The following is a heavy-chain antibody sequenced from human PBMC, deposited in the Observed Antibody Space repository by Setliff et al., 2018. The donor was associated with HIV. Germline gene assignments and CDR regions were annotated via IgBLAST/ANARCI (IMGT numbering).Heavy chain of an antibody. V-gene: IGHV4-59*11. CDR2: IYYRGST. Sequence: SETLSLTCTVSGGSISSHYWSWIRQPPGKGLEWIVYIYYRGSTNYNPSLKSRVTISVDTSKNQFALTLSSVTAADTAVDYCARRLLWFGEVGAFDIWGQGSMVTVSS. J-gene: IGHJ3*02. CDR1: GGSISSHY. CDR3: ARRLLWFGEVGAFDI. D-gene: IGHD3-10*01.